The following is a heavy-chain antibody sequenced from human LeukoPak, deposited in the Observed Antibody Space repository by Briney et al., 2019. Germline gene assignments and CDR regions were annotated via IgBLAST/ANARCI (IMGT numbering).Heavy chain of an antibody. CDR1: GYTFTSYG. Sequence: ASVKVPCKASGYTFTSYGISWVRQAPGQGLEWMGWISAYNGNTNYAQKLQGRVTMTTDTSTSTAYMELRSLRSDDTAVYYCARVDWKNNWFDPWGQGTLVTVSS. J-gene: IGHJ5*02. D-gene: IGHD3-9*01. CDR3: ARVDWKNNWFDP. V-gene: IGHV1-18*01. CDR2: ISAYNGNT.